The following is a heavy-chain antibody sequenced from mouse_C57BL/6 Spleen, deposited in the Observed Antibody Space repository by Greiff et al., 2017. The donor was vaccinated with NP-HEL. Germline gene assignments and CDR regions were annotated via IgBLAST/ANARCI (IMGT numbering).Heavy chain of an antibody. CDR3: ARNLIYYDYEGAMDY. J-gene: IGHJ4*01. CDR2: IWTGGGT. D-gene: IGHD2-4*01. Sequence: VMLVESGPGLVAPSQSLSITCTVSGFSLTSYAISWVRQPPGKGLEWLGVIWTGGGTNYNSALKSRLSISKDNSKSQVFLKMNSLQTDDTARYYCARNLIYYDYEGAMDYWGQGTSVTVSS. V-gene: IGHV2-9-1*01. CDR1: GFSLTSYA.